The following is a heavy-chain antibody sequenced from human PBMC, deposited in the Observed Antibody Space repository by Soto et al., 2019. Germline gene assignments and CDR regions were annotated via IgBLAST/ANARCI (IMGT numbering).Heavy chain of an antibody. D-gene: IGHD1-26*01. CDR1: GGSISSGGYY. CDR3: ARVEATGAFDP. V-gene: IGHV4-31*03. Sequence: SETLSLTCTVSGGSISSGGYYWSWIRQHPGKGLEWIGYIYYSGSTYYNPSVKSRVTISVDTSKNQFSLKLSSVTAADTAVYYCARVEATGAFDPWGQGTLVTAPQ. CDR2: IYYSGST. J-gene: IGHJ5*02.